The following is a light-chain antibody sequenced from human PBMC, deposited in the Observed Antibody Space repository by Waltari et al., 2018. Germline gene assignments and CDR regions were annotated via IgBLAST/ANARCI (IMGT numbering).Light chain of an antibody. CDR1: QSVSRT. CDR3: QHYVSLPAT. Sequence: EIVLTQSPGTLFLSPGDGAHLSCRASQSVSRTLAWYQQKPGQAPRLLIYGASSRATGIPDRFSGSGSGTDFSLTISRLEPDDSAVYFCQHYVSLPATFGQGTKVEIK. V-gene: IGKV3-20*01. J-gene: IGKJ1*01. CDR2: GAS.